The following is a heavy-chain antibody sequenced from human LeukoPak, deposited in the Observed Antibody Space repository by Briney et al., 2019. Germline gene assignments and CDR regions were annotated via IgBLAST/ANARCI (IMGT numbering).Heavy chain of an antibody. CDR2: IIPIFGTA. J-gene: IGHJ6*03. V-gene: IGHV1-69*06. CDR1: GDTFSIYA. D-gene: IGHD4-17*01. Sequence: GFSVKVSCKASGDTFSIYAFSWVRQAPGQGLEWRGGIIPIFGTANYAQKFQGRVTITADKSTDTAYMELSSLRSEDTAVYYCARHYGADYYYYMDVWGKGTTVTVSS. CDR3: ARHYGADYYYYMDV.